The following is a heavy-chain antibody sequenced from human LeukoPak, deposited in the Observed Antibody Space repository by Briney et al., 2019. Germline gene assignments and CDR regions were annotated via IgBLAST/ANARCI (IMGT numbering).Heavy chain of an antibody. J-gene: IGHJ4*02. CDR2: IYSSGST. Sequence: KPSETLSLTCAFSGGSISTDYWSWVRQPPGKGLQWIGYIYSSGSTNYNPSLKSRVTISVDTSKNQFSLKLSSVTTADTAVYYCARGYSSSWRRGFDYWGQGTLVTVSS. V-gene: IGHV4-59*01. CDR3: ARGYSSSWRRGFDY. D-gene: IGHD6-13*01. CDR1: GGSISTDY.